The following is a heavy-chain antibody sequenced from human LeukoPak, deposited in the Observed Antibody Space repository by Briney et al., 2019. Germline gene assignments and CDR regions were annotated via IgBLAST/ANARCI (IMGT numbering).Heavy chain of an antibody. CDR1: GYIFSDNY. D-gene: IGHD3-16*01. CDR2: IDPEDGET. CDR3: AITNLGGSDGLDI. J-gene: IGHJ3*02. Sequence: ASVKVSCKVSGYIFSDNYIHWVQQAPGKGLQWMGLIDPEDGETIYAENFQGRVTITADTSADTAYMQMSSLRSEDTAVYYCAITNLGGSDGLDIWGQGTKVTVSS. V-gene: IGHV1-69-2*01.